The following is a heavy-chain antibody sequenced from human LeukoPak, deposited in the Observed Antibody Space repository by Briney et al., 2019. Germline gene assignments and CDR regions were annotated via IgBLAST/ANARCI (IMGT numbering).Heavy chain of an antibody. CDR1: GGSISSSSYY. Sequence: PSKTLSLTCTVSGGSISSSSYYWGWIRQPPGKGLEWIGSIYYSGSTNYNPSLKSRVTISVDKSKNQFSLKLSSVTAADTAVYYCARDVRGYSYGYGDFPSLNYWYFDLWGRGTLVTVSS. CDR2: IYYSGST. J-gene: IGHJ2*01. D-gene: IGHD5-18*01. V-gene: IGHV4-39*07. CDR3: ARDVRGYSYGYGDFPSLNYWYFDL.